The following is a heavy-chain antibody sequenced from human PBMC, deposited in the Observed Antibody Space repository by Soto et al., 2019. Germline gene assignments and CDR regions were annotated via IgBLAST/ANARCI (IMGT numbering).Heavy chain of an antibody. Sequence: SGTLSLTCTVSGGSISSSSYYWGWIRQPPGKGLEWIGSIYYSGSTYYNPSLKSRVTISVDTSKNQFSLKLSSVTAADTAVYYCASQPNYYDSSGYYLYYFDYWGQGTLVTVSS. CDR3: ASQPNYYDSSGYYLYYFDY. CDR2: IYYSGST. D-gene: IGHD3-22*01. CDR1: GGSISSSSYY. V-gene: IGHV4-39*01. J-gene: IGHJ4*02.